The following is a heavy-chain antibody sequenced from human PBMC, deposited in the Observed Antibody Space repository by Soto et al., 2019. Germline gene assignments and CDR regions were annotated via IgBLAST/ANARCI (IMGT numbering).Heavy chain of an antibody. CDR3: ARGLDSGYDYLYDY. CDR2: MNPNSGNT. Sequence: ASVKVSCKASGYTFTSYDINWVRQATGQGLEWMGWMNPNSGNTGYAQKFQGRVTMTRNTSISTAYMELSSLRSEDTAVYYCARGLDSGYDYLYDYWGQGTLVTVSS. CDR1: GYTFTSYD. D-gene: IGHD5-12*01. V-gene: IGHV1-8*01. J-gene: IGHJ4*02.